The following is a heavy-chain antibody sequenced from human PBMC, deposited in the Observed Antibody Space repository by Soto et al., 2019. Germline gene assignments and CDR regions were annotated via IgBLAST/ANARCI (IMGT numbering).Heavy chain of an antibody. CDR3: ATVTHDYDFWSGYGYYGMDV. V-gene: IGHV1-69*06. J-gene: IGHJ6*02. Sequence: QVQLVQSGAEVKKPGSSVKVSCKASGGTFSSYAISWVRQAPGQGLEWMGGIIPIFGTANYAQKFQGRVTITADKSTSTAYMELSSLRSEDTAVYYCATVTHDYDFWSGYGYYGMDVWCQGTTVTVSS. CDR2: IIPIFGTA. CDR1: GGTFSSYA. D-gene: IGHD3-3*01.